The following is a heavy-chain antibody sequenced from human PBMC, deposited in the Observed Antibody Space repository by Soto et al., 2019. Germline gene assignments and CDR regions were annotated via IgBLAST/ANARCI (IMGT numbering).Heavy chain of an antibody. Sequence: QVQLVESGGGVVQPGRSLRLSCAASGFTFSSYGMHWVRQAPGKGLEWVAVISYDGSNQYYADSVKGRFTISRDNSKNTLYLQMNSLRAEDTAVYYCAKDYGGEGYYSYYMDVWGKGTTVTVSS. CDR2: ISYDGSNQ. CDR3: AKDYGGEGYYSYYMDV. D-gene: IGHD2-21*01. J-gene: IGHJ6*03. CDR1: GFTFSSYG. V-gene: IGHV3-30*18.